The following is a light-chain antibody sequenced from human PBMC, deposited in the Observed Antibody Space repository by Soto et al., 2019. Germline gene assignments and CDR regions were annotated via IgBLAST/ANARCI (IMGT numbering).Light chain of an antibody. V-gene: IGKV3D-20*02. CDR3: QQRSNWPWT. CDR2: GAS. J-gene: IGKJ1*01. CDR1: QSITSSK. Sequence: EMVMTQSPATLSVSPGESATLSCRASQSITSSKLAWYQQKPGQPPRLLIYGASNRATGIPGRFSGSGSGTDFTLTISSLEPEDFAVYYCQQRSNWPWTFGQGTKVDIK.